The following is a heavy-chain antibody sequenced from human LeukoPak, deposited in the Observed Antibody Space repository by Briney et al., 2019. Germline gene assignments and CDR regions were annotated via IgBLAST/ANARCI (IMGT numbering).Heavy chain of an antibody. J-gene: IGHJ4*02. Sequence: SSETLSLTCTVSGGSLSSYYWSWIRQPPGKGLEWLGYIYYGGSTNYSPSLKSRVTISLDTSKNQFSLKLSSVTAADTAVYYCARLAYCGCDCQYFDSWGQGTLVTVSS. CDR2: IYYGGST. V-gene: IGHV4-59*01. D-gene: IGHD2-21*01. CDR3: ARLAYCGCDCQYFDS. CDR1: GGSLSSYY.